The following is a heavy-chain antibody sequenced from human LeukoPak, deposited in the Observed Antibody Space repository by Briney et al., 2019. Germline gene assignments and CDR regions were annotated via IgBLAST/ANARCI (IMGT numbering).Heavy chain of an antibody. V-gene: IGHV3-43*01. CDR2: ISWDGSSR. CDR3: ARNTEAWYFNL. CDR1: GFTFDDYT. Sequence: QPGGSLRLSCAASGFTFDDYTMHWVRQAPGKGLEWVSLISWDGSSRYYADSVKGRLTISRDNSKNSLYLQMNSLRTEDTALYYCARNTEAWYFNLWGRGTPVTVSS. J-gene: IGHJ2*01.